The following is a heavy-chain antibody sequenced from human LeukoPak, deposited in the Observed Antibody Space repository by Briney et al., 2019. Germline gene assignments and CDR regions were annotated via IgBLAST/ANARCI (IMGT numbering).Heavy chain of an antibody. CDR2: IYSGDST. V-gene: IGHV3-66*01. J-gene: IGHJ4*02. CDR3: AKFTHGGDFDY. D-gene: IGHD2-21*01. Sequence: GGSLRLSCTASGFTVSSNYMIWVPQAPGKGLEWVSVIYSGDSTSYADSVKGRFTISRDNSKNTLCLQMNSLRAEDTAVYYCAKFTHGGDFDYWGQGTLVTVSS. CDR1: GFTVSSNY.